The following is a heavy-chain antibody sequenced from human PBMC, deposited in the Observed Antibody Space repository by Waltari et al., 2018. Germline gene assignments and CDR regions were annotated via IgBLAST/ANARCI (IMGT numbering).Heavy chain of an antibody. J-gene: IGHJ5*02. D-gene: IGHD2-21*01. CDR3: ARLWWTGNGFDP. CDR2: IYWDDTR. V-gene: IGHV2-5*02. CDR1: GFSISASGVG. Sequence: QITLKESGPRLVAPTQTLTLTCSLSGFSISASGVGVGWFRQPPGKALEWLDLIYWDDTRRYRPSLKSRLTITKDTSENQVVLSIANMGPVDTATYFCARLWWTGNGFDPWGPGTLVTVS.